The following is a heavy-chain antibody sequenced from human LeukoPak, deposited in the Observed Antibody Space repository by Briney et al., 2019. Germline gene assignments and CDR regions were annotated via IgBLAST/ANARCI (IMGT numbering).Heavy chain of an antibody. J-gene: IGHJ4*02. CDR2: IYYSGST. CDR3: ARAVEMATTFDY. D-gene: IGHD5-24*01. V-gene: IGHV4-39*07. CDR1: GGSISSSSYY. Sequence: PSETLSLTCTVSGGSISSSSYYWGWIRQPPGKGLEWIGSIYYSGSTYYNPSLKSRVTISVDTSKNQFSLKLSSVTAADTAVYYCARAVEMATTFDYWGQGTLVTVSS.